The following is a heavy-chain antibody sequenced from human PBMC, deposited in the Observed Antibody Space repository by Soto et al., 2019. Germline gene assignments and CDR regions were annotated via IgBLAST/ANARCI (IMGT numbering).Heavy chain of an antibody. V-gene: IGHV3-30*03. CDR3: VTDQLRGVRGVITYYNGLAD. J-gene: IGHJ6*01. D-gene: IGHD3-10*01. Sequence: QVQLVESGGGVVQPGRSLRLSCAASGFTVSSFGLHCVRQAPAKGLEWVAVISYEGSNKYYADSVKCRFSISIDNSKDTLYLQMNSLRAEDKAVYDFVTDQLRGVRGVITYYNGLADCGQGTNVAVSS. CDR2: ISYEGSNK. CDR1: GFTVSSFG.